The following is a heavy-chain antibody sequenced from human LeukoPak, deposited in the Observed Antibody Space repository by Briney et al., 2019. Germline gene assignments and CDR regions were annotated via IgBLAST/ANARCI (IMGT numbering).Heavy chain of an antibody. Sequence: GGALRLSCAASGFTFDDYAMHWVRQAPGKGLEWVSLISGDGGSTYYADSVKGRFTISRDNSKNSLYLQMNSLRTEDTALYYCAKVPYRSSTSRSDYWGQGTLVTVSS. V-gene: IGHV3-43*02. J-gene: IGHJ4*02. CDR2: ISGDGGST. CDR3: AKVPYRSSTSRSDY. CDR1: GFTFDDYA. D-gene: IGHD2-2*01.